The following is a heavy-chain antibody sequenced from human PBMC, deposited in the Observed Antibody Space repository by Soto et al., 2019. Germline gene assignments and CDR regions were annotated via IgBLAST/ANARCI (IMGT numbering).Heavy chain of an antibody. Sequence: GGSLRLSCAASGFTFDDYAMHWVRQAPGKGLEWVSGISWNSGSIGYADSVKGRFTISRDNAKNSLYLQMNSLRAEDTALYYCAKDIHQGGSGWYYHFDYWGQGTLVTVSS. J-gene: IGHJ4*02. CDR1: GFTFDDYA. V-gene: IGHV3-9*01. D-gene: IGHD6-19*01. CDR2: ISWNSGSI. CDR3: AKDIHQGGSGWYYHFDY.